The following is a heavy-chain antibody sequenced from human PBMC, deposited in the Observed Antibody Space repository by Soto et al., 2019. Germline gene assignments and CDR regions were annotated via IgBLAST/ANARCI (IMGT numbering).Heavy chain of an antibody. CDR3: SGKKECDSWTPGRGF. CDR1: GYPFPSYN. Sequence: ASVKVSGKASGYPFPSYNINCGRKCPGKGLEWRGWRDPNSGSTGYAQNFPGRVTMTRNISINTAYFELSRLRAEDTAVFYCSGKKECDSWTPGRGFWG. V-gene: IGHV1-8*01. CDR2: RDPNSGST. J-gene: IGHJ6*02. D-gene: IGHD3-3*01.